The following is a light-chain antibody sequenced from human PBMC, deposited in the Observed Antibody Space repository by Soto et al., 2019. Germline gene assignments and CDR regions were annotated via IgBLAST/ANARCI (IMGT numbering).Light chain of an antibody. CDR3: QQRSNWPIT. Sequence: EIVLTQSPGTLSLSPGERATLSCRASQSVSSSYLAWYQQKPGQAPRLLIYGTSTRATGIPAGFSGSGSGTDFTLTISSLEPEDFALYYCQQRSNWPITFGQGTRLEIK. J-gene: IGKJ5*01. CDR2: GTS. CDR1: QSVSSSY. V-gene: IGKV3D-20*02.